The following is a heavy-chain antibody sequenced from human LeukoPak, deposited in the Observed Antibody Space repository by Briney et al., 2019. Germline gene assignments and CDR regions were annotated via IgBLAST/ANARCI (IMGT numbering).Heavy chain of an antibody. Sequence: EASVKVSCKASGGTFSSYAISWERQAPGQGLECMGRIIPIFGTANYAQKFQGRVTITTDESTSTAYMELSSLRSEDTAGYYCARDRVLLGYYWGQGTLVTVSS. D-gene: IGHD3-10*01. CDR1: GGTFSSYA. CDR3: ARDRVLLGYY. CDR2: IIPIFGTA. V-gene: IGHV1-69*05. J-gene: IGHJ4*02.